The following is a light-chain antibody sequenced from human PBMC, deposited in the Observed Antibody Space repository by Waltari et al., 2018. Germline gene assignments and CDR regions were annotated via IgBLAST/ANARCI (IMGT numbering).Light chain of an antibody. V-gene: IGLV2-14*03. CDR1: SSDVGGYNY. J-gene: IGLJ1*01. CDR3: SSYTSSSTYV. CDR2: DVS. Sequence: QSALTQPASVSGSPGQSITPPCPGTSSDVGGYNYVSWYQQHPGHAPKLMIYDVSNRPSGVSNRFSGSKSGNTASLTISGLQAEDEADYYCSSYTSSSTYVFGTGTKVTVL.